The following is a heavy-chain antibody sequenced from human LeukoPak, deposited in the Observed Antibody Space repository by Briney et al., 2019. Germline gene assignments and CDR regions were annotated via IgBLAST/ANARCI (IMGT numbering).Heavy chain of an antibody. Sequence: ASVKVSCKASGGTFSSYAISWVRQAPGQGLEWMGRIIPILGIANYAQKFQGRVTIAADKSTSTAYMELSSLRSEDTAVYYCARPYSSSREYFQHWGQGTLVTVSS. CDR2: IIPILGIA. CDR1: GGTFSSYA. D-gene: IGHD6-13*01. CDR3: ARPYSSSREYFQH. J-gene: IGHJ1*01. V-gene: IGHV1-69*04.